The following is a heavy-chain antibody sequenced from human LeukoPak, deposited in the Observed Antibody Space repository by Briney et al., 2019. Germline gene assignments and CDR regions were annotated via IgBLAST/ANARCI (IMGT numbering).Heavy chain of an antibody. CDR2: ISSSSSTI. CDR3: ARGPEWELPQSHDAFDI. D-gene: IGHD1-26*01. Sequence: GGSPRLSCAASGFTFSSYSMNWVRQAPGKGLEWVSYISSSSSTIYYADSVKGRFTISRDNAKNSLYLQMNSLRAEDTAVYYCARGPEWELPQSHDAFDIWGQGTMVTVSS. CDR1: GFTFSSYS. V-gene: IGHV3-48*04. J-gene: IGHJ3*02.